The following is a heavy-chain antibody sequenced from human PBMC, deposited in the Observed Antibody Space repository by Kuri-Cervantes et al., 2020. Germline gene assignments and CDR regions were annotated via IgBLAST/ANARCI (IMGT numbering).Heavy chain of an antibody. CDR3: ARVAGGATLNAAY. D-gene: IGHD1-26*01. CDR1: GFTFSSYV. V-gene: IGHV3-30-3*01. J-gene: IGHJ4*02. Sequence: GGSLRLSCAASGFTFSSYVMHWVRQAPGKGLEWVAVISYDGSNKYYADSVKGRFTISRDNSKNTLYLQMNSLRAEDTAVYYCARVAGGATLNAAYWGQGTLVTVSS. CDR2: ISYDGSNK.